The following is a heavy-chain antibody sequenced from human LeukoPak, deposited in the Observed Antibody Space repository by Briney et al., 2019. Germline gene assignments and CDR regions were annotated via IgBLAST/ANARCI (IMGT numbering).Heavy chain of an antibody. CDR1: GFAFSSYG. CDR3: AKGLEPFRRLAVAGTLDY. Sequence: GGSLRLSCAASGFAFSSYGMHWVRQAPGKGLEWVAVISYDGSNKYYADSVKGRFTISRDNSKNTLYLQMNSLRAEDTAVYYCAKGLEPFRRLAVAGTLDYWGQGTLVTVSS. V-gene: IGHV3-30*18. J-gene: IGHJ4*02. D-gene: IGHD6-19*01. CDR2: ISYDGSNK.